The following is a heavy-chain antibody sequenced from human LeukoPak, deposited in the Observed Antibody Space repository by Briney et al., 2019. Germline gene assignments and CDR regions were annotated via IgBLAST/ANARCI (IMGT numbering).Heavy chain of an antibody. V-gene: IGHV3-15*01. J-gene: IGHJ4*02. CDR1: GFTFSNAW. CDR3: STAMVRGVKGTSDY. CDR2: IKSKTDGGTT. D-gene: IGHD3-10*01. Sequence: PEGSLRLSCAASGFTFSNAWMSWVRQAPGKGLEWVGRIKSKTDGGTTDYAAPVKGRFTISRDDSKNTLYLQMNSLKTEDTAVYYCSTAMVRGVKGTSDYWGQGTLVTVSS.